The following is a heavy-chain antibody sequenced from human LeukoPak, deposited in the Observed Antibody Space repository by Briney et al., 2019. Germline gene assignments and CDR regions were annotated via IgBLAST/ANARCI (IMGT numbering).Heavy chain of an antibody. Sequence: SETLSLTCTVSGGSISSYYWSWIRQPPGKGLEWIGYIYYSGSTNYNPSLKSRVTISVDTSKNQFSLKLSSVTAADTAVYYCARGEIVVVPAAITGWGQGTLVTVSS. CDR2: IYYSGST. J-gene: IGHJ4*02. CDR3: ARGEIVVVPAAITG. CDR1: GGSISSYY. D-gene: IGHD2-2*02. V-gene: IGHV4-59*08.